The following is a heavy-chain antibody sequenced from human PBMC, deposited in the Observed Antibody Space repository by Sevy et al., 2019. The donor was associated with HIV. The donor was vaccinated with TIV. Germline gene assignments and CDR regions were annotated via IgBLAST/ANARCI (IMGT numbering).Heavy chain of an antibody. D-gene: IGHD2-2*01. CDR2: ISAYNGNT. Sequence: ASVKVSCKASGYTFTSYGISWVRQAPGQGLEWMGWISAYNGNTNYAQKLQGRVTMTTDTSTSTAYMELRGLRSDDTAVYYCARLKVVPAAMGYYYYYYGMDVWGQGTTVTVSS. J-gene: IGHJ6*02. CDR3: ARLKVVPAAMGYYYYYYGMDV. V-gene: IGHV1-18*01. CDR1: GYTFTSYG.